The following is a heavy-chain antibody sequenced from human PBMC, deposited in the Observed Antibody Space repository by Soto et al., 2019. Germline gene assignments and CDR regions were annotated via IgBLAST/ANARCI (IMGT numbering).Heavy chain of an antibody. D-gene: IGHD3-16*01. V-gene: IGHV4-39*01. Sequence: PSETLSLTCTVSGGSISSSSYYWGWIRQPPGKGLEWIGSIYYSGSTYYNPSLKSRVTISVDTSKNQFSLKLSSVTAADTAVYYCANLWGLTAGRFDYWGQGTLVTVSS. CDR1: GGSISSSSYY. CDR2: IYYSGST. J-gene: IGHJ4*02. CDR3: ANLWGLTAGRFDY.